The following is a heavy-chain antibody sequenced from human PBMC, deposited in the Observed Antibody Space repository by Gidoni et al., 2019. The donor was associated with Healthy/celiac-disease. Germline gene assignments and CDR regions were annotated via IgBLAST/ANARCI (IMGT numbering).Heavy chain of an antibody. Sequence: EVQLVESGGGLVKPGGSLRLSCADSGFTFSSYSMNWVRQAPGKGLEWVSSISSSSSYIYYADSVKGRFTISRDNAKNSLYLQMNSLRAEDTAVYYCAGPINYDYIQGRYWGQGTLVTVSS. CDR3: AGPINYDYIQGRY. V-gene: IGHV3-21*01. J-gene: IGHJ4*02. CDR2: ISSSSSYI. CDR1: GFTFSSYS. D-gene: IGHD3-16*01.